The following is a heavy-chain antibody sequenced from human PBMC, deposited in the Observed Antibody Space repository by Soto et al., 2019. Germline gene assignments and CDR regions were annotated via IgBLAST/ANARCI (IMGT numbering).Heavy chain of an antibody. J-gene: IGHJ2*01. CDR1: GGSISSGAYS. Sequence: QLQLQESGSGLVKPSQTLSLTCAVSGGSISSGAYSWIWIRQPPGKGLEWIGNIYHRGNTYYNPSLKGRVTISADRSENQYALELSSLTAAAPAGYYGARVEISSSVGWYFDLWGRGTLVTVSS. D-gene: IGHD6-6*01. CDR2: IYHRGNT. CDR3: ARVEISSSVGWYFDL. V-gene: IGHV4-30-2*01.